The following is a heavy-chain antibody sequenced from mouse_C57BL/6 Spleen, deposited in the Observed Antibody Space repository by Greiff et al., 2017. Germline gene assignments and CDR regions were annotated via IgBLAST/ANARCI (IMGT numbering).Heavy chain of an antibody. CDR3: ARSNSNYFYWCFDV. Sequence: QVQLKPPGAELVRPGSSVKLSCKASGYTFTSYWMHWVKQRPIQGLEWIGNIDPSDSETNYTQKFKAQATLTVDKYSSTAYMQISSLTSEDSAVNYSARSNSNYFYWCFDVWGTGTTVTVSS. CDR1: GYTFTSYW. CDR2: IDPSDSET. D-gene: IGHD2-5*01. V-gene: IGHV1-52*01. J-gene: IGHJ1*03.